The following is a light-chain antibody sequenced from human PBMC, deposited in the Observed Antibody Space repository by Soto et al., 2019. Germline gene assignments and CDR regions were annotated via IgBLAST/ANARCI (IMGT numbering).Light chain of an antibody. Sequence: EIVLTPSPGTLSLSPGERATLSCMASQSVSNNYLAWYQQKPGQAPRLLIYGASNRATGIPDRFSGSGSGTDFTLTISRLEPEDFAVYYCQQYGSSPRTFGQGTKVDIK. CDR2: GAS. V-gene: IGKV3-20*01. CDR1: QSVSNNY. J-gene: IGKJ1*01. CDR3: QQYGSSPRT.